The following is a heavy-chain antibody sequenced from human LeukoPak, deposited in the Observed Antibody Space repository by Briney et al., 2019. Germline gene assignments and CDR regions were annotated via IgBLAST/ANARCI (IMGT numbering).Heavy chain of an antibody. J-gene: IGHJ3*02. Sequence: ASVKVSCKASGYTFASYDINWVRQATGQGLEWMGWMNPNSGNTGYAQKFQGRVTMTRNTSISTAYMELSSLRSEDTAVYYCAREGLYGLAFDIWGQGTMVTVSS. CDR3: AREGLYGLAFDI. CDR2: MNPNSGNT. D-gene: IGHD2-8*01. CDR1: GYTFASYD. V-gene: IGHV1-8*01.